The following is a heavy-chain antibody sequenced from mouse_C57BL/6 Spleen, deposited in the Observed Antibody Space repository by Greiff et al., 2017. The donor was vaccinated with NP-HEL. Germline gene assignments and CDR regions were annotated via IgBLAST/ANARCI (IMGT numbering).Heavy chain of an antibody. CDR3: ARWATTVVAHWYFDV. V-gene: IGHV1-69*01. D-gene: IGHD1-1*01. CDR2: IDPSDSYT. CDR1: GYTFTSYW. J-gene: IGHJ1*03. Sequence: QVQLQQPGAELVMPGASVKLSCKASGYTFTSYWMHWVKQRPGQGLEWIGEIDPSDSYTNYNQKFKGKSTLTVDKSSSTAYMQLSSLTSEDSAVYYCARWATTVVAHWYFDVWGTGTTVTVSS.